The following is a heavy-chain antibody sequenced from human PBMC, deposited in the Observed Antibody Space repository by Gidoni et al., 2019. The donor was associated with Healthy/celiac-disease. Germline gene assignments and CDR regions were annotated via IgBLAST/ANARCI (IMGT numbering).Heavy chain of an antibody. CDR3: ARSTATVVTPDY. J-gene: IGHJ4*02. Sequence: EVQLVASGGGLVQHVGSLRLSCAASGFTFSSYWMHWVRQARGKGLVGVSRMNSDGSSTSYADSVKGRFTISRDNAKNTLYLQMNSLRAEDTAVYYCARSTATVVTPDYWGQGTLVTVSS. V-gene: IGHV3-74*01. CDR2: MNSDGSST. CDR1: GFTFSSYW. D-gene: IGHD4-17*01.